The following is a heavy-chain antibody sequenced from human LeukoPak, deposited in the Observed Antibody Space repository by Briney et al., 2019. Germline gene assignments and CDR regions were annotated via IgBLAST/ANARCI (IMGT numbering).Heavy chain of an antibody. J-gene: IGHJ4*02. CDR1: GYSISSGYY. D-gene: IGHD6-6*01. V-gene: IGHV4-38-2*02. Sequence: PSETLSLTCTVSGYSISSGYYWGWIRQPPGKGLEWIGSIYHSGSTYYNPSLKSRVTISVDTSKNQFSLKLSSVTALDTAVYYCASSSIAARPPSYWGQGTLVTVSS. CDR3: ASSSIAARPPSY. CDR2: IYHSGST.